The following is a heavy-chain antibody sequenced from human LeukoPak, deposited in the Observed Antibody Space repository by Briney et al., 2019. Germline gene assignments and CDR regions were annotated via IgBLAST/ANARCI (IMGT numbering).Heavy chain of an antibody. V-gene: IGHV1-2*02. CDR2: INPKSGNT. CDR3: ARDQVTDYVAL. CDR1: GYSFIDYY. D-gene: IGHD4-17*01. Sequence: DTVKVSCKASGYSFIDYYIHWVRQAPGQGLEWMGWINPKSGNTNYAQKFQGRVTMTRDTSITTAYMELSRLKSDDTAVYYCARDQVTDYVALWGQGTMVTVPS. J-gene: IGHJ3*01.